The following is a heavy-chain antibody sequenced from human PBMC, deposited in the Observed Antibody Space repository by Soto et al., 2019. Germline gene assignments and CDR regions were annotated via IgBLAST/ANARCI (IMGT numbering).Heavy chain of an antibody. J-gene: IGHJ5*02. V-gene: IGHV4-39*02. Sequence: QLQLQESGPGLVKPSETLSLTCTVSGGSISGNPYYWGWIRQPPGEALEWIGSIYSSGITFYNSSLKCRTTISIDESQKQFSLKLTSVTATDTAVYYCPRDVSPISAPPPNVNDFDPWGRGSLVTVSS. CDR1: GGSISGNPYY. D-gene: IGHD6-6*01. CDR3: PRDVSPISAPPPNVNDFDP. CDR2: IYSSGIT.